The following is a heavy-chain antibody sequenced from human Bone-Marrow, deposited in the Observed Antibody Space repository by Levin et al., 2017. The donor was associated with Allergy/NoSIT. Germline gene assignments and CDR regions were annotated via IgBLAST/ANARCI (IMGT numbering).Heavy chain of an antibody. CDR1: GGPISSHY. CDR3: ALSADGYYFDS. J-gene: IGHJ4*02. D-gene: IGHD5-24*01. V-gene: IGHV4-59*11. CDR2: MYYGGSS. Sequence: ESLKISCTVSGGPISSHYWSWIRQPPGKGLEWIAYMYYGGSSNYNPSLKRRVTISIDMSRDELSLTLNSVTAADTAVYYCALSADGYYFDSWGQGSLVTVSS.